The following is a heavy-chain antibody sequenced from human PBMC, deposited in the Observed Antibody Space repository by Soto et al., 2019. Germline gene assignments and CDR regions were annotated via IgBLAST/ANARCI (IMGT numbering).Heavy chain of an antibody. CDR2: ISAYNGNT. CDR3: ARNDYYDFWSGPVAY. D-gene: IGHD3-3*01. V-gene: IGHV1-18*01. J-gene: IGHJ4*02. Sequence: ASVKVSCKVSGYTLNELSIYWVRQAPGKGLEWMGWISAYNGNTNYAQKLQGRVTMTTDTSTSTAYMELRSLRSDDTAVYYCARNDYYDFWSGPVAYWGQGTLVTVSS. CDR1: GYTLNELS.